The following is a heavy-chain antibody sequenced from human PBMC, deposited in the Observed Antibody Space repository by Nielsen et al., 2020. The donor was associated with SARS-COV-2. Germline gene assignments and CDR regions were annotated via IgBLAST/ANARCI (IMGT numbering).Heavy chain of an antibody. CDR1: VGTFSTYA. D-gene: IGHD2-15*01. V-gene: IGHV1-69*13. CDR3: ARDIVGGLDV. CDR2: IIPMYGST. Sequence: SVKVSCKASVGTFSTYAIAWVRQVPGQGLEWGGGIIPMYGSTNYAQRFQGRVTITADESTTTAYLELSSLRSEDSAVYYCARDIVGGLDVWGQGTTVIVSS. J-gene: IGHJ6*02.